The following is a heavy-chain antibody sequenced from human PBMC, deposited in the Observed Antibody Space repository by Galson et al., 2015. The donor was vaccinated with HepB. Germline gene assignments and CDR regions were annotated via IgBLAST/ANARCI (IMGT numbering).Heavy chain of an antibody. Sequence: SLRLSCAASGFTFSSYGMHWVRQAPGKGLEWVAVIWYDGSNKYYADSVKGRFTISRDNSKNTLYLQMNSLRAEDTAVYYCAKDPGYSDYGGNWLGPWGQGTLVTVSS. CDR2: IWYDGSNK. D-gene: IGHD4-23*01. CDR3: AKDPGYSDYGGNWLGP. J-gene: IGHJ5*02. CDR1: GFTFSSYG. V-gene: IGHV3-33*06.